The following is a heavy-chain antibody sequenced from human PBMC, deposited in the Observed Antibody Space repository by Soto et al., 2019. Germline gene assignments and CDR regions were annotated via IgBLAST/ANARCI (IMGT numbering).Heavy chain of an antibody. CDR1: GFGFTNSW. J-gene: IGHJ4*02. CDR3: TSAGQYCTSTTCKAF. CDR2: IKSKNDGGTT. Sequence: GGSLRLSCAASGFGFTNSWMNWVRQAPGKGLEWVGRIKSKNDGGTTDYAAPVQGRFTISRDDSKTTIYLQMNSLKTEDTAVYYCTSAGQYCTSTTCKAFWGQGTPVTVSS. D-gene: IGHD2-2*01. V-gene: IGHV3-15*07.